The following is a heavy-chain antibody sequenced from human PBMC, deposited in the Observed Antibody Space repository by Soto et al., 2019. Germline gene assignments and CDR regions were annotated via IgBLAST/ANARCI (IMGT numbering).Heavy chain of an antibody. D-gene: IGHD3-3*01. J-gene: IGHJ6*02. V-gene: IGHV6-1*01. CDR2: TYYRSKWYN. Sequence: SQTLSLTCVISGDSVSSNSAAWNWIRQSPSRGLEWLGRTYYRSKWYNDYAVSVKSRITINPDTSKNQFSLQLNSVTPEDTAVYYCAREKAGVTIFEWQIYGMDVWGQGTTVTVSS. CDR1: GDSVSSNSAA. CDR3: AREKAGVTIFEWQIYGMDV.